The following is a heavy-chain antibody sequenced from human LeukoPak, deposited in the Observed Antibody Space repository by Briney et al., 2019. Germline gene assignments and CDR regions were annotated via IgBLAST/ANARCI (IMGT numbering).Heavy chain of an antibody. D-gene: IGHD1-26*01. Sequence: SETLSLTCTVSGGSISSYYWSWIRQPPGKGLEWIGYIYYSGSTKYNASLKSRVTISVDTSKNQFSLKLSSVTAADTAVYYCARTSAGGSFLDYWGQGTLVTVSS. CDR2: IYYSGST. J-gene: IGHJ4*02. CDR1: GGSISSYY. V-gene: IGHV4-59*01. CDR3: ARTSAGGSFLDY.